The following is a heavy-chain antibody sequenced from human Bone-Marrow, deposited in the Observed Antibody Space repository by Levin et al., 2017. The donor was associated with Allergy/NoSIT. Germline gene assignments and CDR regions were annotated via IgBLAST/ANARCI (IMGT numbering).Heavy chain of an antibody. CDR1: GFTFSSYG. CDR3: ARDYGDYQNWFDP. CDR2: IWYDGSNK. V-gene: IGHV3-33*01. D-gene: IGHD4-17*01. Sequence: GGSLRLSCAASGFTFSSYGMHWVRQAPGKGLEWVAVIWYDGSNKYYADSVKGRFTISRDNSKNTLYLQMNSLRAEDTAVYYCARDYGDYQNWFDPWGQGTLVTVSS. J-gene: IGHJ5*02.